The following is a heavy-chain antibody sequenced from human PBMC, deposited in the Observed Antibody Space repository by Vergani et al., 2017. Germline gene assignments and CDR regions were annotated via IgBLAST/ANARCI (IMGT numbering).Heavy chain of an antibody. V-gene: IGHV1-24*01. CDR2: FDPEHGEV. J-gene: IGHJ4*02. CDR1: GYSLTELT. D-gene: IGHD3-22*01. Sequence: QVQLVQSGSEVRKPGASVKVSCQVSGYSLTELTIHWVRQAPGKGLEWMGGFDPEHGEVTFAHHIQGRVTMTEDRSTDTAYMELSSLRPEDTALYCCAIVTDYDDSSGYYLDYWGQGTLVTVSS. CDR3: AIVTDYDDSSGYYLDY.